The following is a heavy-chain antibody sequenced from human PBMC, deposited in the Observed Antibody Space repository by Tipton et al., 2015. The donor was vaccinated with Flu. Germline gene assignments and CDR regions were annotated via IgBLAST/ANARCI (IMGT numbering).Heavy chain of an antibody. V-gene: IGHV4-39*07. Sequence: TLSLTCTVSGGSISSSSYYWGWIRQPPGKGLEWIGSIYYSGSTYYNPSLKSRVTISVDTSKNQFSLKLSSVTAADTAVYYCARDAGNYAPYYYGMDVWGQRP. D-gene: IGHD1-7*01. CDR1: GGSISSSSYY. CDR2: IYYSGST. J-gene: IGHJ6*02. CDR3: ARDAGNYAPYYYGMDV.